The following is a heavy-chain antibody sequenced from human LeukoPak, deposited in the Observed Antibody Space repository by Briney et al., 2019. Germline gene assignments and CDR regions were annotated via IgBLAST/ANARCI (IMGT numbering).Heavy chain of an antibody. Sequence: PSETLSLTCTISGGSISSYYWSWIRQPPGKGLEWIGYIYYGGSTNYNPSLKSRVTISLDTSKNQFSLKLRSVTAADTAVYYCARSVLLWFGGVNSGFDYWGQGTLVTVSS. CDR2: IYYGGST. D-gene: IGHD3-10*01. V-gene: IGHV4-59*01. CDR3: ARSVLLWFGGVNSGFDY. CDR1: GGSISSYY. J-gene: IGHJ4*02.